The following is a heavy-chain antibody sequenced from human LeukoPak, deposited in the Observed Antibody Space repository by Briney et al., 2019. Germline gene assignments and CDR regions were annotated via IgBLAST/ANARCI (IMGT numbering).Heavy chain of an antibody. Sequence: GGSLRLSCAASGFTFSRHYMHWVRQAPGKGLVWVSRVNGVGTDKIYADSVKGRFTISRDNAKNTLYLQMNSLRAEDTALYYCAKDMSRLYYDSSGYYNYWGQGTLVTVSS. J-gene: IGHJ4*02. D-gene: IGHD3-22*01. CDR3: AKDMSRLYYDSSGYYNY. CDR1: GFTFSRHY. V-gene: IGHV3-74*01. CDR2: VNGVGTDK.